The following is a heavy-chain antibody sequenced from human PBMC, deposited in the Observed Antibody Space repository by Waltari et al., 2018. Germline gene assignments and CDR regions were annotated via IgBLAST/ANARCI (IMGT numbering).Heavy chain of an antibody. CDR2: VDPEDGET. Sequence: EVQLVQSGAEVKKPGATVKISCKVSGYTFTDYYMHWVQQAPGNGLEWMGLVDPEDGETIYAKKFQGRVTITADTSTDTAYMELSSLRSEDTAVYYCATARYDFWSGYYKDYYYYMDVWGKGTTVTVSS. V-gene: IGHV1-69-2*01. CDR3: ATARYDFWSGYYKDYYYYMDV. J-gene: IGHJ6*03. D-gene: IGHD3-3*01. CDR1: GYTFTDYY.